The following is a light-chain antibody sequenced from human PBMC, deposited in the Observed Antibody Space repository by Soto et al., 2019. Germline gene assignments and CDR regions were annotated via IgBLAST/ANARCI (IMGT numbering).Light chain of an antibody. CDR3: HQYVSSWT. V-gene: IGKV3-20*01. CDR1: QSVSSTY. Sequence: EIVFTQSPGTLSLSPGERATPSCRASQSVSSTYVAWYQQKSGQAPRLLIYGASSRATGIPDRFSGSGSGTDFTLTISRLEPEDFAVYYCHQYVSSWTFGQGTKVDIK. CDR2: GAS. J-gene: IGKJ1*01.